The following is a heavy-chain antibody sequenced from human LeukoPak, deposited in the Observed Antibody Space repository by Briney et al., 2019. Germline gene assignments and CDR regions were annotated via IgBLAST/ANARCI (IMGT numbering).Heavy chain of an antibody. D-gene: IGHD5-18*01. CDR1: GVSISSGGYS. V-gene: IGHV4-30-2*01. Sequence: PSETLSLTCAVSGVSISSGGYSWSWLRQPPGKGLEWIGYIYQSGNTYYSPSLKGRVTLSVDRSTNHFSLKLSSVTAADTAVYYCARGELYSYGSNWFDPWGQGTLVTVSS. J-gene: IGHJ5*02. CDR2: IYQSGNT. CDR3: ARGELYSYGSNWFDP.